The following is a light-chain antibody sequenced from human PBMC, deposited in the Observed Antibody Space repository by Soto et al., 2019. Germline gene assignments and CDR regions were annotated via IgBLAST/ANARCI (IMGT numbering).Light chain of an antibody. CDR1: QSVSSSY. Sequence: EIVLTQSPGTLSLSPGERATLSCRASQSVSSSYLAWYQQRPGRAPRLLIYGASSRATGIPSRFSGSGSGTAFTLTISRLEPEDFAVYYCQQYGSSPLTFGGGTKVEI. V-gene: IGKV3-20*01. CDR2: GAS. J-gene: IGKJ4*01. CDR3: QQYGSSPLT.